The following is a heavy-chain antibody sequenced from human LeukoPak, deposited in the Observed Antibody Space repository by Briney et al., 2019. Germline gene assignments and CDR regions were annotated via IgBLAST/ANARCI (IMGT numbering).Heavy chain of an antibody. CDR1: GYTFTSLV. CDR2: ISTYNGNT. V-gene: IGHV1-18*01. Sequence: ASVKVSCKASGYTFTSLVISWVRQAPGQGLEWMGWISTYNGNTNYAQKLQGRVTMTTDTSTSTAYMELRSLRSEDTAVYYCAREIGSGRDCSSTSCYGAMSYYYGMDVWGQGTTVTVSS. CDR3: AREIGSGRDCSSTSCYGAMSYYYGMDV. J-gene: IGHJ6*02. D-gene: IGHD2-2*01.